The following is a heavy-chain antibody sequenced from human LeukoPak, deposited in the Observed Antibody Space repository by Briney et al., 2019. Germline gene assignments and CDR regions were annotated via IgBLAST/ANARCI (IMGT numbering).Heavy chain of an antibody. CDR1: GFTFSSYG. CDR2: IGGRDGST. J-gene: IGHJ4*02. D-gene: IGHD3-10*01. Sequence: GGSLRLSCAASGFTFSSYGMSWVRQALGKGLEWVSAIGGRDGSTYYADSVKGWFTISRDNSKNTLYVQMNSLRAEDTAVYYCAKGHYYGSGSLDYWGQGTLVTVSS. V-gene: IGHV3-23*01. CDR3: AKGHYYGSGSLDY.